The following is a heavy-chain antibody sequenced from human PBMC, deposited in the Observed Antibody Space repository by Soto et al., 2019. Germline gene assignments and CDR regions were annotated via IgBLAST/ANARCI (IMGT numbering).Heavy chain of an antibody. V-gene: IGHV1-69*13. J-gene: IGHJ6*02. D-gene: IGHD2-21*01. CDR3: ARDGLSDGYNLPYYYYGMDV. Sequence: PVKVSCKASGGTFRSYAISWVRQAPGQGLEWMGGIIPIFGTANYAQKFQGRVTITADESTSTAYMELSSLRSEDTAVYYCARDGLSDGYNLPYYYYGMDVWGQGTTVTVSS. CDR1: GGTFRSYA. CDR2: IIPIFGTA.